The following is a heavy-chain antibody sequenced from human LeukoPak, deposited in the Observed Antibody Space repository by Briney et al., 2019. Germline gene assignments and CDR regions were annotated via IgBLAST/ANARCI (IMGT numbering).Heavy chain of an antibody. CDR3: ARHVGYGNNWFDP. CDR2: IYYSGST. D-gene: IGHD5-18*01. Sequence: SETLSLTCAVYGGSFSGYYWSWIRQPPGKGLEWIGYIYYSGSTNYNPSLKSRATISVDTSKNQFSLKLRSLTAADTAVYYCARHVGYGNNWFDPWGQGTLVTVSS. J-gene: IGHJ5*02. V-gene: IGHV4-59*08. CDR1: GGSFSGYY.